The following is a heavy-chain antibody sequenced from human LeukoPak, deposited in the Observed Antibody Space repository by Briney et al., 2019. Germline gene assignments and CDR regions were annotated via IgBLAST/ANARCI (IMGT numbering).Heavy chain of an antibody. D-gene: IGHD3-3*01. J-gene: IGHJ3*02. CDR2: INTNTGNP. V-gene: IGHV7-4-1*02. CDR3: ARDGYYDFWSGYYASI. CDR1: GYTFTSYA. Sequence: ALVKVSCKASGYTFTSYAMNWVRQAPGQGLEWMGWINTNTGNPTYAQGFTGRFVFFLDTSVSTAYLQISSLKAEDTAVYYCARDGYYDFWSGYYASIWGQGTMVTVSS.